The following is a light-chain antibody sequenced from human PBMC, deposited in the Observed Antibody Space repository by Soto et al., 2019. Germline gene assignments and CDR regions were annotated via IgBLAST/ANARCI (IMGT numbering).Light chain of an antibody. V-gene: IGKV1-5*03. CDR1: QSVSSY. J-gene: IGKJ1*01. CDR3: QHYDAYSTWT. Sequence: DIQMTQSPSSLSASVGDRVTITCRASQSVSSYLNWYQQKPGKAPKLLIYKASTLESGVPSRFSGSGSGSEFTLTISSLQPDDFATYYCQHYDAYSTWTFGQGTKVEIK. CDR2: KAS.